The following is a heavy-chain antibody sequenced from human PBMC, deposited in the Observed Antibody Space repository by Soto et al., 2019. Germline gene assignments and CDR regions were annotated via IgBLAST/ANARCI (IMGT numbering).Heavy chain of an antibody. Sequence: EVHLVQSGAEVRKPGESLKISCQASGYNFDTYWIGWVRQVPGKGLEWMGFIYPGDSDTTYSPSFQGQVTMSADKSLNTSYLQWSSLKASDTAIYYCARRQGSGSYGHFDYWGQGTLVTVSS. CDR1: GYNFDTYW. D-gene: IGHD3-10*01. J-gene: IGHJ4*02. V-gene: IGHV5-51*03. CDR2: IYPGDSDT. CDR3: ARRQGSGSYGHFDY.